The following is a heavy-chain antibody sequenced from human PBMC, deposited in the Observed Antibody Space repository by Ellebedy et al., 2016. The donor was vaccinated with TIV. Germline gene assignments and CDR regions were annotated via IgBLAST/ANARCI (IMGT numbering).Heavy chain of an antibody. CDR2: IKSKADGGTT. V-gene: IGHV3-15*01. CDR1: GFTFYQAW. D-gene: IGHD1-26*01. Sequence: GESLKISCAASGFTFYQAWMSWVRQAPGKGLEWVGRIKSKADGGTTGYAAPVKGRFTISRDDSKNTLYLQMNSLRTEDTAVYYCTKGIVGATNDYFDPWGQGTLVTVSS. J-gene: IGHJ5*02. CDR3: TKGIVGATNDYFDP.